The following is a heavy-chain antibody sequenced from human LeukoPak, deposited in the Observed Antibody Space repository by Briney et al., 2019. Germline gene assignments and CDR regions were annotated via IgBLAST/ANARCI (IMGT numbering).Heavy chain of an antibody. V-gene: IGHV4-34*01. CDR3: ARGPRCTNGVCYTEYFDY. J-gene: IGHJ4*02. CDR1: GGSFSGYY. Sequence: SETLSLTCAVYGGSFSGYYWSWIRQPPGKGLEWIGEINHSGGTDYNPSLKSRVTISVDTSKNQFSLKLGSVTAADTAVYYCARGPRCTNGVCYTEYFDYWGQGTLVTVSS. CDR2: INHSGGT. D-gene: IGHD2-8*01.